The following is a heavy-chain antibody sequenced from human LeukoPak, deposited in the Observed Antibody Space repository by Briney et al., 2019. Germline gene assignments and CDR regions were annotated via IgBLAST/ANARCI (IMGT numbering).Heavy chain of an antibody. V-gene: IGHV3-48*04. Sequence: PGGSLRLSCAASGFAFNIYSMDWVRQAPGKGLEWVAYIKSNSDTIYYADSVKGRFTISRDNSKNTLYLQMNSLRAEDTAVYYCAKAPIGYCSGGSCPIRGYFDYWGQGTLVTVSS. CDR2: IKSNSDTI. D-gene: IGHD2-15*01. J-gene: IGHJ4*02. CDR3: AKAPIGYCSGGSCPIRGYFDY. CDR1: GFAFNIYS.